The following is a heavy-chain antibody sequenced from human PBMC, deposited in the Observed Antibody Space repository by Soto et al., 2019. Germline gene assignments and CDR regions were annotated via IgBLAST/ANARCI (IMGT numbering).Heavy chain of an antibody. CDR3: AKGQGGGSYLGSYYFDY. Sequence: QVQLVESGGGVVQPGMSLRLSCAASGLPFSSYGMHWVRQAPGKGLEWVAVISNDGSVKYYADSVKGRFTISRDNSKSTLYQQMNSLRAEDTAVYYCAKGQGGGSYLGSYYFDYWGQGTLVTVSS. J-gene: IGHJ4*02. CDR2: ISNDGSVK. V-gene: IGHV3-30*18. D-gene: IGHD1-26*01. CDR1: GLPFSSYG.